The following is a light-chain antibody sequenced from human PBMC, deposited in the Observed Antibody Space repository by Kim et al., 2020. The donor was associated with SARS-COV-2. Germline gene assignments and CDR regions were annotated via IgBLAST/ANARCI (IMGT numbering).Light chain of an antibody. CDR2: EVS. J-gene: IGLJ1*01. CDR3: SSYAGKV. V-gene: IGLV2-8*01. CDR1: SSDVGGYNY. Sequence: GSPGKYVTLACTGTSSDVGGYNYVSWYQQHPGKAPKLMIYEVSKRPSGVPDRFSGSKSGNTASLTVSGLQAEDEADYYCSSYAGKVFGTGTKVTVL.